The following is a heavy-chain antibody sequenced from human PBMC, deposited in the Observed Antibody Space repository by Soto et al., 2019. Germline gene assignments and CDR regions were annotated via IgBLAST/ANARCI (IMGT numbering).Heavy chain of an antibody. CDR3: ARDLLEYSYGNYYYYGMDV. CDR1: GGSISSYY. J-gene: IGHJ6*02. D-gene: IGHD5-18*01. V-gene: IGHV4-4*07. Sequence: PSETLSLTCTVSGGSISSYYWSWIRQPAGKGLEWIGRIYTSGSTNYNPSLKSRVTMSVDTSKNQFSLKLSSVTAADTAVYYCARDLLEYSYGNYYYYGMDVWGQRTTVTVSS. CDR2: IYTSGST.